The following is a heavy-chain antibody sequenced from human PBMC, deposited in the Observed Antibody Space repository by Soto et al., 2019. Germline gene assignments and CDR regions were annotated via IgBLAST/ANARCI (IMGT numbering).Heavy chain of an antibody. CDR3: ATQPSEWGRFDP. J-gene: IGHJ5*02. V-gene: IGHV1-24*01. CDR1: GYTITELS. D-gene: IGHD3-3*01. CDR2: FDPEDGET. Sequence: GASVKVSCKVSGYTITELSMHSVRQAPGKGLEWMGGFDPEDGETIYAQKFQCRVTMTEDTSTDTAYMELSSLRSEDTAVYYCATQPSEWGRFDPWGQGTLVTVSS.